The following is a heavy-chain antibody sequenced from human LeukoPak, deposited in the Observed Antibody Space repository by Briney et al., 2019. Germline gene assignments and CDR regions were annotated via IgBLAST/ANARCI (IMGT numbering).Heavy chain of an antibody. CDR3: ARVLGLYFDY. D-gene: IGHD2-15*01. Sequence: SQTLSLTCTVSGGSISSGGYYWSWIRQHPGKGLEWIGYIYYSGSTYHNPSLKSRVTISVNTSKNQFSLKLSSVTAADTAVYYCARVLGLYFDYWGQGTLVTVSS. CDR2: IYYSGST. V-gene: IGHV4-31*03. CDR1: GGSISSGGYY. J-gene: IGHJ4*02.